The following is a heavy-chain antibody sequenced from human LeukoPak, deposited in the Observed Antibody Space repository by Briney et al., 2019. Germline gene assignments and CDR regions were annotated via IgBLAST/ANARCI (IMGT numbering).Heavy chain of an antibody. CDR2: IYYSGST. CDR3: ATDRFRGTNAFDI. D-gene: IGHD3-10*01. J-gene: IGHJ3*02. CDR1: GGSISSGGYY. Sequence: SQTLSLTCTVSGGSISSGGYYWSWIRQHPGKGLEWIGYIYYSGSTYYNPSLKSRVTISVDTSKNQFSLKLSSVTAADTAVYYCATDRFRGTNAFDIWGQGTMVTVSS. V-gene: IGHV4-31*03.